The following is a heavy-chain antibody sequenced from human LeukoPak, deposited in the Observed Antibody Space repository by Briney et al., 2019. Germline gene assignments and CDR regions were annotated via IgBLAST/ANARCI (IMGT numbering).Heavy chain of an antibody. Sequence: GGSLRLSCAASGFTFSSYGMHWVRQAPGKGLEWVAVISYDGSNKYYADSVKGRFTISRDNSKNTLYLQMNSLRAEDPAVYYCAKLIGHCSSTSCLDDYWGQGTLVTVSS. V-gene: IGHV3-30*18. CDR1: GFTFSSYG. J-gene: IGHJ4*02. CDR3: AKLIGHCSSTSCLDDY. CDR2: ISYDGSNK. D-gene: IGHD2-2*01.